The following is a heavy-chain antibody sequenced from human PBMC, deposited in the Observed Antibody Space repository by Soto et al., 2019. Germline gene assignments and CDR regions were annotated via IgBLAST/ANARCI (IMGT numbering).Heavy chain of an antibody. CDR1: GFTFSSYS. D-gene: IGHD2-15*01. V-gene: IGHV3-21*01. CDR2: ISSSSSYI. CDR3: AREAGYCSGGSCYLNYFDY. J-gene: IGHJ4*02. Sequence: GGSLRLSCAASGFTFSSYSMNWVRQAPGKGLEWVSSISSSSSYIYYADSVKGRFTISRDNAKNSLYLQMNSLRAEDTAVYYCAREAGYCSGGSCYLNYFDYWGQGTLVTVSS.